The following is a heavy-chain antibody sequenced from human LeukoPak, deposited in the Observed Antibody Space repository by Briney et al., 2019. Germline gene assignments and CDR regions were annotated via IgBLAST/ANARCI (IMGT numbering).Heavy chain of an antibody. CDR2: IIPIFGTA. Sequence: SVKVSCKASGGTFSSYAISWVRQAPGQGLEWMGGIIPIFGTANYAQKFQGRVTITADESTSTAYMELSSLRSEDTAVYYCAKDKMGAAAGMVSDYWGQGTLVTVSS. CDR3: AKDKMGAAAGMVSDY. J-gene: IGHJ4*02. D-gene: IGHD6-13*01. V-gene: IGHV1-69*13. CDR1: GGTFSSYA.